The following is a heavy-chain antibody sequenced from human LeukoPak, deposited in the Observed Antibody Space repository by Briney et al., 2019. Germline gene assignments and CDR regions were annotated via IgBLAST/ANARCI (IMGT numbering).Heavy chain of an antibody. D-gene: IGHD3-22*01. CDR3: ARASYYYENWFDP. J-gene: IGHJ5*02. CDR2: INTDGSST. CDR1: GFTFSGYW. V-gene: IGHV3-74*01. Sequence: PGGSLRLSCAASGFTFSGYWMHWVRQAPGKGLVWVSRINTDGSSTTYADSVKGRLTISRDNAENTLYLQMNSLRAEDTAVYYCARASYYYENWFDPWGQGTLVTVSS.